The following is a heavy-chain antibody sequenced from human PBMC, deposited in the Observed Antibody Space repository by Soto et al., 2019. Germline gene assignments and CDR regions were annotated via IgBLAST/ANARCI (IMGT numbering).Heavy chain of an antibody. V-gene: IGHV3-49*03. Sequence: GGSLRLSCTASGFTFGDYAMSWFRQAPGKGLEWVGFIRSKAYGGTTEYAASVKGRFTLSRDDSKSIAYLQMNSLKTEDTAVYYCTYSSSSAEVDWFDPWGQGTLVTVSS. J-gene: IGHJ5*02. CDR2: IRSKAYGGTT. CDR1: GFTFGDYA. CDR3: TYSSSSAEVDWFDP. D-gene: IGHD6-6*01.